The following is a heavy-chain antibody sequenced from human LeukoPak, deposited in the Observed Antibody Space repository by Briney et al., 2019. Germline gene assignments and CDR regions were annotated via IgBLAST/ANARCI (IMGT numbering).Heavy chain of an antibody. CDR3: AKDRYDYVWGSYRVNYYFDY. V-gene: IGHV3-66*02. CDR1: GFTVSSNY. D-gene: IGHD3-16*02. Sequence: PGGSLRLSCAASGFTVSSNYMSWVRQAPGKGLEWVSVIYSGGSTYYADSVKGRFTISRDNSKNTLYLQMNSLRAEDTAVYYCAKDRYDYVWGSYRVNYYFDYWGQGILVTVSS. CDR2: IYSGGST. J-gene: IGHJ4*02.